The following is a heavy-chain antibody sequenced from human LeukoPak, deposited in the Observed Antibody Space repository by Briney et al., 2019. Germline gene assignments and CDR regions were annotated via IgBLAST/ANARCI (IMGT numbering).Heavy chain of an antibody. Sequence: GGSLRLSCAASGFSFSNYWMRWIRQAPGKGLEWVSAITGSGVVTYSTDSVKGRFTISRDNSKNTLYLQMTSLRVEDTAVYYCAKDLITVGETFDHWGQGTLVTVSS. D-gene: IGHD3-16*01. CDR1: GFSFSNYW. CDR3: AKDLITVGETFDH. J-gene: IGHJ4*02. V-gene: IGHV3-23*01. CDR2: ITGSGVVT.